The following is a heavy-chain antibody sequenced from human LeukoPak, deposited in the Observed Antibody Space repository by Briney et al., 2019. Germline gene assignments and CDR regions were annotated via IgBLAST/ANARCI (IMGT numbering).Heavy chain of an antibody. CDR3: ARDEVVAATFDY. Sequence: PGGSLRLSCAASGFTFSSYAMSWVRQAPGKGLEWVSSISSSSSYIYYADSVKGRFTISRDNAKNSLYLQMNSLRAEDTAVYYCARDEVVAATFDYWGQGTLVTVSS. J-gene: IGHJ4*02. CDR2: ISSSSSYI. V-gene: IGHV3-21*01. D-gene: IGHD2-15*01. CDR1: GFTFSSYA.